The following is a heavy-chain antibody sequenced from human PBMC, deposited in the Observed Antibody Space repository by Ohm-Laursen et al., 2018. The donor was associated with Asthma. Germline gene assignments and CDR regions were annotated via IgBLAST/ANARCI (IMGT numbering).Heavy chain of an antibody. D-gene: IGHD3-3*01. CDR3: ARDHQILEWLLYRNLGIFDY. CDR1: GYTFTGYY. V-gene: IGHV1-2*06. J-gene: IGHJ4*02. Sequence: EASVKVSCKSSGYTFTGYYMHWVRQAPGQGLEWMGRINPNSGGTNYAQKFQGRVTMTRDTSISTAYMELSRLRSDDTAVYYCARDHQILEWLLYRNLGIFDYWGQGTLVTVSS. CDR2: INPNSGGT.